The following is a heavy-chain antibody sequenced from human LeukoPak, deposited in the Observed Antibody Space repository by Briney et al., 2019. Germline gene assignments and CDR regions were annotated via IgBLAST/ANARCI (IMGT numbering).Heavy chain of an antibody. J-gene: IGHJ4*02. CDR1: GFTFSSFE. CDR2: ITSSGSTT. V-gene: IGHV3-48*03. Sequence: GGSLRLSCAASGFTFSSFEMNWVRQAPGKGLEWVSYITSSGSTTHYADSVEGRFTISRDNAKNSLYLQMNSLRAEDTAVYYCARGGVYSSRGIDYWGQGTLVTVSS. D-gene: IGHD6-13*01. CDR3: ARGGVYSSRGIDY.